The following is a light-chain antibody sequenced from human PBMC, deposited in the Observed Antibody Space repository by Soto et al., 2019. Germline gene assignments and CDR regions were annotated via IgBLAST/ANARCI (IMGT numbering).Light chain of an antibody. CDR3: QQYGSSPLT. CDR1: QTVRNNY. Sequence: VLTQSPGSQTVSPSEGAALSCRTSQTVRNNYLAWYQQKPGQAPRLLIYDASSRATGIPDRFSGSGSGTDFTLTISRLEPEDFAVYYCQQYGSSPLTFGGGTKVDIK. CDR2: DAS. J-gene: IGKJ4*01. V-gene: IGKV3-20*01.